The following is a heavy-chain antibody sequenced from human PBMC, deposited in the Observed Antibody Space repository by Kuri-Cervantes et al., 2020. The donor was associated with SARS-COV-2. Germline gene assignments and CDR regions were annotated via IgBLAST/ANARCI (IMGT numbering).Heavy chain of an antibody. J-gene: IGHJ5*02. Sequence: SCIVSGGSISGGGYYWSWIRQHPGKGLEWIGYIYYSGTTYYNPSLKSRVAISVDTSKNHFSLKLGSVTAADTAVYYCARSSGDIVVVPVFDPWGQGTLVTVSS. CDR2: IYYSGTT. V-gene: IGHV4-31*02. CDR1: GGSISGGGYY. D-gene: IGHD2-2*01. CDR3: ARSSGDIVVVPVFDP.